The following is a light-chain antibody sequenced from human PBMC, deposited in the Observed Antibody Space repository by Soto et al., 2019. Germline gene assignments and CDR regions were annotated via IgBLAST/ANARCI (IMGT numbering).Light chain of an antibody. CDR1: SSNIGAGYV. CDR2: GNS. CDR3: QSYDSSLSGSV. J-gene: IGLJ2*01. V-gene: IGLV1-40*01. Sequence: QLVLTQPPSVSGAPGQRVTISCTGSSSNIGAGYVVHWYQQLPGTAPKLLIYGNSNRPSGVPDRFSGSKSGTSASLAITGLLAEDEADYYCQSYDSSLSGSVFGGGTKLTVL.